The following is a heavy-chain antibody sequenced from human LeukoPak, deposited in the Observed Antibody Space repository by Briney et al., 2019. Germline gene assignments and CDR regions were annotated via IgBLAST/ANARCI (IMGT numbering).Heavy chain of an antibody. CDR2: ISGSGGSP. J-gene: IGHJ4*02. CDR1: ELNFSKIG. D-gene: IGHD3-22*01. V-gene: IGHV3-23*01. CDR3: ARAPTRPTLIVYDLYFDY. Sequence: PGGSLRLSCVTSELNFSKIGMTWLRQAPGKGLEWVATISGSGGSPFYADSVKARFTISRDNSKNTLYLEMNSLRVEDTAVYYCARAPTRPTLIVYDLYFDYWGQGSLVPVSS.